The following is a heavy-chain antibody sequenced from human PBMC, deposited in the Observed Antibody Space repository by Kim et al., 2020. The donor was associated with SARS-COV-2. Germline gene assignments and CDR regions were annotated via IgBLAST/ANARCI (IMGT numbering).Heavy chain of an antibody. D-gene: IGHD2-15*01. CDR1: GFTFRRDW. CDR3: AGAPDCGGGTCNSFHYYGLEV. J-gene: IGHJ6*02. V-gene: IGHV3-74*01. CDR2: INPDGSGT. Sequence: GGSLRLSCAASGFTFRRDWMHWVRQAPGKGLGWVSRINPDGSGTDYADSVQGRFTISRDNAKNTLYLQRNSLRAEDTAVYYCAGAPDCGGGTCNSFHYYGLEVWGPGTPVPVSS.